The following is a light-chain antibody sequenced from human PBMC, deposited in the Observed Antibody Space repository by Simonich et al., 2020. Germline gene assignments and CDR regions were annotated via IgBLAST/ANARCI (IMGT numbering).Light chain of an antibody. Sequence: QSALTQPASVSGSPGQSITISCTGTSSDVGSYNLVSWYQQPPGKAPNLMIYEGSKRPSGVSNRVSGSKSGNTASLTISGLQAEDEADYYCCSYAGSSTVVFGGGTKLTVL. CDR1: SSDVGSYNL. J-gene: IGLJ2*01. V-gene: IGLV2-23*01. CDR2: EGS. CDR3: CSYAGSSTVV.